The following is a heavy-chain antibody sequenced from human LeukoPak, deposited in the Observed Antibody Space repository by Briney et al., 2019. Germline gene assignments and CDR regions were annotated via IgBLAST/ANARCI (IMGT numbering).Heavy chain of an antibody. D-gene: IGHD3-10*01. CDR2: IYHSGST. V-gene: IGHV4-38-2*02. Sequence: PSETLSLTCTVSGYSISSGYYWGWIRQPPGKGLEWIGSIYHSGSTYYNPSLKSRVTISVDKSKNQFSLKLSSVTAADTAVYYCARGDYYGSGPYGMDVWGQGTTVTVSS. CDR1: GYSISSGYY. J-gene: IGHJ6*02. CDR3: ARGDYYGSGPYGMDV.